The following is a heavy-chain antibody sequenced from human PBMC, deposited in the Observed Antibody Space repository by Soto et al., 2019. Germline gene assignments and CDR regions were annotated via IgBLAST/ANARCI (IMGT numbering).Heavy chain of an antibody. D-gene: IGHD2-15*01. CDR2: ADSSGSR. CDR3: ARDWGHPIFVMVISGIFDY. V-gene: IGHV4-39*02. Sequence: QLQLQESGPGLVKPSETLSLTCSVSGDSISPSPYSWGWIRQSPGKGLEWIGGADSSGSRYYNPSLKSRATISVDTSKNQFSLRLSSVTAADTAVYFFARDWGHPIFVMVISGIFDYWGQGTQVTVSS. J-gene: IGHJ4*02. CDR1: GDSISPSPYS.